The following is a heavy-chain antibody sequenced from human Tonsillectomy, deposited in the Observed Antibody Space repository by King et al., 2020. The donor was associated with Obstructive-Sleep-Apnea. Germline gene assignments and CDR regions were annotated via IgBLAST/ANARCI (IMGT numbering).Heavy chain of an antibody. D-gene: IGHD2-2*01. CDR3: ASAMRGSFDY. CDR2: INSDGSTT. V-gene: IGHV3-74*01. J-gene: IGHJ4*02. CDR1: GFTLSSYW. Sequence: EVQLVESGGGLVQPGGSLRLSCAASGFTLSSYWMHWVRQAPGKGLVWVSRINSDGSTTNYADSVKGRFTISRDNAKNTLYLQMNSLRAADTAVYYCASAMRGSFDYWGRGTLVTVPS.